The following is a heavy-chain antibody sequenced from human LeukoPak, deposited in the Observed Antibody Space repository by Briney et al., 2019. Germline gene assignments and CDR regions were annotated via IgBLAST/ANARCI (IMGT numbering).Heavy chain of an antibody. D-gene: IGHD3-10*01. CDR3: ARFSITMVRGVIIYDAFDI. J-gene: IGHJ3*02. CDR2: IYPGDSDT. V-gene: IGHV5-51*01. CDR1: GYSFTSYW. Sequence: PGESLKISCKGSGYSFTSYWIGWVRQMPGKGLEWMGIIYPGDSDTRYSPSFQGQVTISADKSISTAYLQWSSLKASDTAMYYCARFSITMVRGVIIYDAFDIWGQGTMVTVSS.